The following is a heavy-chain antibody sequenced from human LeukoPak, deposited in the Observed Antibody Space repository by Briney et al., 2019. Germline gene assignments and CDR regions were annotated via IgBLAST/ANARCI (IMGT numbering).Heavy chain of an antibody. D-gene: IGHD3-22*01. CDR3: ATHPRYYDSSGSNDAFDI. CDR2: FDPEDGET. J-gene: IGHJ3*02. Sequence: ASVKVSCKVSGYTLTELSMHWVRQAPGKGLEWMGGFDPEDGETIYAQKFQGRVTMTEDTSTDTAYMELSSLRSEDTAVYYCATHPRYYDSSGSNDAFDIWGQGTMVTVSS. V-gene: IGHV1-24*01. CDR1: GYTLTELS.